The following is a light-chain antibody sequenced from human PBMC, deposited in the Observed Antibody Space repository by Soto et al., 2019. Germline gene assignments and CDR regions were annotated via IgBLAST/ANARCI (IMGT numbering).Light chain of an antibody. CDR1: QTVSSSY. V-gene: IGKV3-20*01. CDR3: QQYCTAKYT. CDR2: GAS. J-gene: IGKJ2*01. Sequence: EVVLTQSPGTLSLSPGERATLSCRASQTVSSSYLAWYQQKLGQAPRLLIYGASSRATGIPVRFSGSGSGTDFSRTISRLEAEDVAVYYCQQYCTAKYTFGQGTKVEIK.